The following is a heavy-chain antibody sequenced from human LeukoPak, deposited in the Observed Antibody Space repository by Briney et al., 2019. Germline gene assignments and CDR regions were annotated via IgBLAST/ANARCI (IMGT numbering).Heavy chain of an antibody. J-gene: IGHJ4*02. Sequence: GGSLRLFCAASGFTFSSYTMSWVRQAPGKGLEWVAAISYDGNSQHYGAPVKGRFTISRDNSKNTVYLQINTLTTEDAAIYYCAKPYPTLTTSAVLDNWGQGTLVTVSS. V-gene: IGHV3-30*18. CDR2: ISYDGNSQ. CDR1: GFTFSSYT. D-gene: IGHD4-17*01. CDR3: AKPYPTLTTSAVLDN.